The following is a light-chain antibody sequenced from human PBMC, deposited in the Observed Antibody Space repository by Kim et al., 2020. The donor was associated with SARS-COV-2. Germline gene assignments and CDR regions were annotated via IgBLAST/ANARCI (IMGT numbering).Light chain of an antibody. J-gene: IGKJ3*01. CDR3: QQYGSSFT. CDR2: GAS. Sequence: VSPGERATLACRASQSVSSGYLAWYQQKPGQAPRLLIYGASSRATGIPDRFSGSGSGTDFTLTISRLEPEDFAVYYCQQYGSSFTFGPGTKVDIK. CDR1: QSVSSGY. V-gene: IGKV3-20*01.